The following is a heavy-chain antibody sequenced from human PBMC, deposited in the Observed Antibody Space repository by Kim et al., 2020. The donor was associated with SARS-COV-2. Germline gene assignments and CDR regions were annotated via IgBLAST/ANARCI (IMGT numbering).Heavy chain of an antibody. Sequence: GGSLRLSCAASGFTFSSYSMNWVRQAPGKGLEWVSSISSSSSYIYYADSVKGRFTISRDNAKNSLYLQMNSLRAEDTAVYYCARSLRLAYYYYYYMDVWGKGTTVTVSS. D-gene: IGHD2-21*01. CDR1: GFTFSSYS. V-gene: IGHV3-21*01. J-gene: IGHJ6*03. CDR2: ISSSSSYI. CDR3: ARSLRLAYYYYYYMDV.